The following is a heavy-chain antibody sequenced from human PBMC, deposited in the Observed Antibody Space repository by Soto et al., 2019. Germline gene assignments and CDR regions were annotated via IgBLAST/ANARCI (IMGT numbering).Heavy chain of an antibody. CDR3: ARQMGRVAATGWFDP. D-gene: IGHD2-15*01. CDR1: GGSISSSNW. Sequence: SETLSLTCAVSGGSISSSNWWSWVRQPPGKGLEWIGEIYYSGSTYYNPSLKSRVTISVDTSKNQFSLKLSSVTAADTAVYYCARQMGRVAATGWFDPWGQGTLVTVSS. CDR2: IYYSGST. J-gene: IGHJ5*02. V-gene: IGHV4-4*02.